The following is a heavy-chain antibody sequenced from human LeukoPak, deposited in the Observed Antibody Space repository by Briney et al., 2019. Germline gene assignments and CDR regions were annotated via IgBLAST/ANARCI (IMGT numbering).Heavy chain of an antibody. J-gene: IGHJ4*02. CDR3: ASTDYYDSSGRDY. V-gene: IGHV3-11*01. D-gene: IGHD3-22*01. CDR1: GFTFSDYY. Sequence: GGSLRLSCAASGFTFSDYYMSWIRQARGKGLEWVSYISSSGSTIYYADSVKGRFTISRDNAKNSLYLQMNSLRAEDTAVYYCASTDYYDSSGRDYWGQGTLVTVSS. CDR2: ISSSGSTI.